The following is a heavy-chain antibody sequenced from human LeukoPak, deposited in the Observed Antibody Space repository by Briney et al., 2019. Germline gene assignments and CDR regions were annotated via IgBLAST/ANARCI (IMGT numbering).Heavy chain of an antibody. CDR2: ISGSGGST. J-gene: IGHJ5*02. V-gene: IGHV3-23*01. CDR1: GFTFSSYG. CDR3: ARVPWFDP. D-gene: IGHD6-6*01. Sequence: GGSLRLSCAASGFTFSSYGMSWVRQAPGKGLEWVSAISGSGGSTYYGDSVKGRVTISRDKSKNKVYLQMNSLRGEDTAVYECARVPWFDPWGQGTLVTVSS.